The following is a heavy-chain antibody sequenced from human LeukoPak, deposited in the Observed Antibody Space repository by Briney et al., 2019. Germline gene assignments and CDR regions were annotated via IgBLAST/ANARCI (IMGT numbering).Heavy chain of an antibody. CDR3: ARETPAVRHNCFDP. J-gene: IGHJ5*02. CDR1: GGSISSSTYY. CDR2: VSYSGTT. V-gene: IGHV4-39*02. Sequence: SETLSLTCTVSGGSISSSTYYWGWVRQPPGKGLEWIGSVSYSGTTYYNTSLRSRVTISIDTSRNQFSLKVTSVTAADTAVYYCARETPAVRHNCFDPWGQGTLVTVSS. D-gene: IGHD2-2*01.